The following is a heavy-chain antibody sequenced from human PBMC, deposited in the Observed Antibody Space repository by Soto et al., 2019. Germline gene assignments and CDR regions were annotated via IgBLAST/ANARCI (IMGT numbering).Heavy chain of an antibody. V-gene: IGHV1-18*01. CDR2: IIAYNGNT. J-gene: IGHJ4*02. Sequence: SXKVSFKASGYTXTSYGISWVRQAPGQGLEWMGWIIAYNGNTNYAQKLQGRVTMTTDTSTRTAYMELRSLRSEDTSVYYCAREAYYDSSGYYYGYWGQGTLGTVSS. D-gene: IGHD3-22*01. CDR1: GYTXTSYG. CDR3: AREAYYDSSGYYYGY.